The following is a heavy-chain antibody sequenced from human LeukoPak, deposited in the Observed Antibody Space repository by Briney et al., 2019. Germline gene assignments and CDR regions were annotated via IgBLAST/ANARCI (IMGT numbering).Heavy chain of an antibody. CDR1: GFTFSSYG. J-gene: IGHJ3*02. CDR3: AGETVTIRGTDGFDI. CDR2: ISYDGSNK. D-gene: IGHD4-17*01. Sequence: GRSLRLSCAASGFTFSSYGMHWVRQAPGKGLEWVAVISYDGSNKHYADSVKGRFTVSRDNSKNTLYLQVNSLRAEDTAVYYCAGETVTIRGTDGFDIWGQGTMVTVFS. V-gene: IGHV3-30*03.